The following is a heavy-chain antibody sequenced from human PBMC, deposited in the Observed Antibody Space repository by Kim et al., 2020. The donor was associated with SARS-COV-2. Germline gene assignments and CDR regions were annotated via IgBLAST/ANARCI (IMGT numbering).Heavy chain of an antibody. CDR2: ISYDGSNK. Sequence: GGSLRLSCAASGFTFSSYGMHWVRQAPGKGLEWVAVISYDGSNKYYADSVKGRFTISRDNSKNTLYLQMNSLRAEDTAVYYCAKDRARVATIICCYWGQGTLVTVSS. V-gene: IGHV3-30*18. CDR1: GFTFSSYG. J-gene: IGHJ4*02. CDR3: AKDRARVATIICCY. D-gene: IGHD5-12*01.